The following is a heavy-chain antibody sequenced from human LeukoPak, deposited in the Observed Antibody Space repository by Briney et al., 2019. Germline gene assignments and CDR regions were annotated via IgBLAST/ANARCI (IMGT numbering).Heavy chain of an antibody. CDR1: GFTFSNYS. D-gene: IGHD6-13*01. Sequence: GGSLRLSCAASGFTFSNYSMNWVRQAPGKGLEWVAFIRYDGSNKYYAGSVKGRFTISRDNSKNTLYLQMNSLRAEDTAVYYCAKKFGDGIVAAGLRFDPWGQGTLVTVSS. CDR3: AKKFGDGIVAAGLRFDP. V-gene: IGHV3-30*02. CDR2: IRYDGSNK. J-gene: IGHJ5*02.